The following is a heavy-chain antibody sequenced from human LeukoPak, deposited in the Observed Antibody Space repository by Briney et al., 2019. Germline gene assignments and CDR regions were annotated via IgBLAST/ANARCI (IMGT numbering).Heavy chain of an antibody. Sequence: GGSLRLSCAASGFTFSSYAMHWVRQAPGKGLEWVSVIYSGGSTYYADSVKGRFTISRDNSKNTLYLQMNSLRAEDTAVYYCARDLGDYWGQGTLVTVSS. J-gene: IGHJ4*02. D-gene: IGHD3-16*01. CDR2: IYSGGST. CDR1: GFTFSSYA. V-gene: IGHV3-53*01. CDR3: ARDLGDY.